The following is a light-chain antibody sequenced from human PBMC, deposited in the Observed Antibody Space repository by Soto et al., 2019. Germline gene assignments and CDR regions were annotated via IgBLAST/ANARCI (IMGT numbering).Light chain of an antibody. Sequence: EIVMTQSPATLSVAPGERATLCFRASQSVSSNLAWYQQKPGQAPRLFIFGASSRATGIPVRFSGSGSGIDFTLTISRLEPEDFAVYYCHQYDSWTFGQGTKV. CDR3: HQYDSWT. V-gene: IGKV3D-15*01. CDR2: GAS. J-gene: IGKJ1*01. CDR1: QSVSSN.